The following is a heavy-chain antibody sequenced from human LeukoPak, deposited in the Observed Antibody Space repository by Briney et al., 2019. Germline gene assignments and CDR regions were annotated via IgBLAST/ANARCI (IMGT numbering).Heavy chain of an antibody. CDR3: ARFLFPG. D-gene: IGHD1-1*01. Sequence: PSETLSLTCTVSGGSISGYYWSWIRQPPGKGLEWIGEINHSGSTNYNPSLKSRVTISVDTSKNQFSLKLSSVTAADTAVYYCARFLFPGWGQGTLVTVSS. CDR2: INHSGST. V-gene: IGHV4-34*01. J-gene: IGHJ4*02. CDR1: GGSISGYY.